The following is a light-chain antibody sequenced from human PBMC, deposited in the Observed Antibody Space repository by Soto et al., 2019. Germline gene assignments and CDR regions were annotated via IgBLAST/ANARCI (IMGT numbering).Light chain of an antibody. Sequence: HSALTQPASVSGSPGQSITISCTGTSSDVGSYNLVSWYQQHPGKAPKLMIYEVSKRPSGVSNRFSGSKSANTASLTISGLQADDEADYYCCSYGGRSTYVFGTGTKLTVL. V-gene: IGLV2-23*02. CDR2: EVS. J-gene: IGLJ1*01. CDR3: CSYGGRSTYV. CDR1: SSDVGSYNL.